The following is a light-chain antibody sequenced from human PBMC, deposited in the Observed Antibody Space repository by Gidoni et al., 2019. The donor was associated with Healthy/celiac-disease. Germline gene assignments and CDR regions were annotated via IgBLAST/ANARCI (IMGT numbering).Light chain of an antibody. Sequence: QSVLTQPPSVSGAPGQRVTISCTGSSSNIGAGYDVHWYQHRPGTAPKLLIYGNSNRPSGVPDRFSGSKSGISASLAITGLQAEDEADYYCQSYDSSLSGWVFGGGTKLTVL. J-gene: IGLJ3*02. V-gene: IGLV1-40*01. CDR2: GNS. CDR3: QSYDSSLSGWV. CDR1: SSNIGAGYD.